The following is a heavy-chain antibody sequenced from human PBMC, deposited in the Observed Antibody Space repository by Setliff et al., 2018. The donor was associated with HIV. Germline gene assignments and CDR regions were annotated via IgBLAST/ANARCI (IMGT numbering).Heavy chain of an antibody. CDR2: VYYSGST. CDR1: GGSIASSTHY. Sequence: PSETLSLTCTVSGGSIASSTHYWAWIRQPPGKGLEWIGSVYYSGSTYYSPSLKSRVTIAVDTSKNQFSLKLSSVTAADTAVYYCARHSRTAVPTVDYWGQGTLVTVSS. V-gene: IGHV4-39*01. D-gene: IGHD4-17*01. CDR3: ARHSRTAVPTVDY. J-gene: IGHJ4*02.